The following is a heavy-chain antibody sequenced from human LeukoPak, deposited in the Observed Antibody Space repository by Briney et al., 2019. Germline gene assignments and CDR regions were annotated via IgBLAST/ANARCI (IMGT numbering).Heavy chain of an antibody. CDR3: ARNPEIAAFED. CDR2: IHPDGRI. V-gene: IGHV4-28*05. CDR1: GYSISSRNW. J-gene: IGHJ4*02. D-gene: IGHD1-14*01. Sequence: SETLSLTCAVSGYSISSRNWWGWIRQPAGEGLEWIGYIHPDGRIHYNPSLKSRVSMSLDTSKNQFSLKLTSVTAVDTAVYYCARNPEIAAFEDWGQGTLVTVSS.